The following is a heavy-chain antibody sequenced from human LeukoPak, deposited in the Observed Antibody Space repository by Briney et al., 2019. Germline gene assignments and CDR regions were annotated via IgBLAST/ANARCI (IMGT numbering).Heavy chain of an antibody. D-gene: IGHD3-22*01. Sequence: GGSLRLSCAASGFTFSSYSMNWVRQAPGKGLEWVSSITSSSSYIYYADSVKGRFTISRDNAKNSLYLQMNSLRAEDTAVYYCARGPSGYYYDSSGHFDCWGQGTLVTVSS. CDR2: ITSSSSYI. J-gene: IGHJ4*02. CDR1: GFTFSSYS. V-gene: IGHV3-21*01. CDR3: ARGPSGYYYDSSGHFDC.